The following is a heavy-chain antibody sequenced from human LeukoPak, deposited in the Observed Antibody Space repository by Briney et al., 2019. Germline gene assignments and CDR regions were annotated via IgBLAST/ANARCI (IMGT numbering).Heavy chain of an antibody. Sequence: SETLSLTCTVSGGSISSNYWSWIRQPPGKGLEWSGYIYYGGSTNYNPSLKSRVTISVDTSKNQFSLKLSSVTAADTAVYYWAREGSTIRGIDYWGQGTLVTVSS. CDR2: IYYGGST. CDR3: AREGSTIRGIDY. J-gene: IGHJ4*02. D-gene: IGHD2/OR15-2a*01. V-gene: IGHV4-59*01. CDR1: GGSISSNY.